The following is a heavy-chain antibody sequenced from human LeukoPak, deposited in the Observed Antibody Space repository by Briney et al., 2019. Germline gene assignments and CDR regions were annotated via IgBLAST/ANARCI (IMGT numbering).Heavy chain of an antibody. Sequence: ASVKVSCKASGYTFTGYYMHWVRQAPRQGLEWLGWINPNSGGTNYAQKFQGWVTMTRDTSISTAYMELSRLRSDDTAVYYCATGRDYFGSGNNDAFDIWGQGTMVTVSS. CDR3: ATGRDYFGSGNNDAFDI. CDR1: GYTFTGYY. V-gene: IGHV1-2*04. D-gene: IGHD3-10*01. J-gene: IGHJ3*02. CDR2: INPNSGGT.